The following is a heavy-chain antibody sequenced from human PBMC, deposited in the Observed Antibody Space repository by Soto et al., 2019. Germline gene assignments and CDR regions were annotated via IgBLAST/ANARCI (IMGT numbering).Heavy chain of an antibody. CDR2: MNPNSGNT. D-gene: IGHD5-18*01. CDR1: GYTFTSYD. CDR3: ARPGGYSYGYYYYGMDV. J-gene: IGHJ6*02. Sequence: ASVKVSCKASGYTFTSYDINWVRQATGQGLEWMGWMNPNSGNTGYAQKFQGRVTITRNTSISTAYMELSSLRSEDTAVYYCARPGGYSYGYYYYGMDVWGQGTTVTVSS. V-gene: IGHV1-8*01.